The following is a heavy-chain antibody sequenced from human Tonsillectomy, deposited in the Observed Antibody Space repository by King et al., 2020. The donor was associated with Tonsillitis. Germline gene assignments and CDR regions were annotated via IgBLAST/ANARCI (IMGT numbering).Heavy chain of an antibody. CDR3: AVDREDCSGGSCYHIPGY. D-gene: IGHD2-15*01. CDR2: IYYSGST. CDR1: GGSVSSGSYY. J-gene: IGHJ4*02. V-gene: IGHV4-61*01. Sequence: QLQESGPGLVKPSETLSLTCTVSGGSVSSGSYYWSWIRQPPGKGLEWIGYIYYSGSTKYNPSLKSRVTISVDMSKNQFSLKLISLTAADTAVYYCAVDREDCSGGSCYHIPGYWGQGTLVTVSP.